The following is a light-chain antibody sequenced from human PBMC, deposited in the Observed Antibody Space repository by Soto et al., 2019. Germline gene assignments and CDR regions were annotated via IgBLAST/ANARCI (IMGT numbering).Light chain of an antibody. CDR1: QSITNNF. V-gene: IGKV3-20*01. CDR3: QQYGGSPLT. J-gene: IGKJ4*01. CDR2: GAS. Sequence: EIVLTQSPGTLSLSPGEGATLSCRASQSITNNFLAWYQQKPGQAPRVLIYGASSRATGIPDRFSGSGSGADFTLTISRLEPEDVAVYYCQQYGGSPLTFGGGTKVE.